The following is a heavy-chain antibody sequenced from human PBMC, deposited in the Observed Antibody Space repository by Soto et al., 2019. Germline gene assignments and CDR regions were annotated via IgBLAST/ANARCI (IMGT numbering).Heavy chain of an antibody. D-gene: IGHD2-15*01. CDR1: GFTFSSYS. J-gene: IGHJ5*02. Sequence: PGGSLRLSCAASGFTFSSYSMNWVRQAPGKGLEWVSYISSSSSTIYYADSVKGRFTISRDNSKNTLYLQMNSLRAEDTAVYYCARDLSQSLGGYCSGGSCYQNWFDPWGQGTLVTVSS. V-gene: IGHV3-48*01. CDR3: ARDLSQSLGGYCSGGSCYQNWFDP. CDR2: ISSSSSTI.